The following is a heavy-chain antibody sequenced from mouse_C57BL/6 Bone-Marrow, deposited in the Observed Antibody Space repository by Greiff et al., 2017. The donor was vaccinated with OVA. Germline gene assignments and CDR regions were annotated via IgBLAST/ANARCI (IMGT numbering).Heavy chain of an antibody. CDR3: ASPWLRRHFDV. J-gene: IGHJ1*03. D-gene: IGHD2-2*01. CDR1: GFNIKDYY. V-gene: IGHV14-2*01. Sequence: EVKLVESGAELVKPGASVKLSCTASGFNIKDYYMHWVKQRTEQGLEWIGRIDPEDGETKYAPKFQGKATITADTSSNTAYLQLSSLTSEDTAVYYCASPWLRRHFDVWGTGTTVTVSS. CDR2: IDPEDGET.